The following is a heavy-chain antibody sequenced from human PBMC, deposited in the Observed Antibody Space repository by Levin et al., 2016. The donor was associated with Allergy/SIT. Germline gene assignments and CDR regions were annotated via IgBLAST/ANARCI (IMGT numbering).Heavy chain of an antibody. CDR3: ARDLRGSSSTLDYFDY. V-gene: IGHV3-11*05. D-gene: IGHD6-13*01. CDR2: ISSSSTYT. J-gene: IGHJ4*01. Sequence: RQAPGKGLEWISYISSSSTYTNYADSVKGRFTISRDNAKNSLFLQMNSLRVEDTAVYFCARDLRGSSSTLDYFDYWGHGTLVTVSS.